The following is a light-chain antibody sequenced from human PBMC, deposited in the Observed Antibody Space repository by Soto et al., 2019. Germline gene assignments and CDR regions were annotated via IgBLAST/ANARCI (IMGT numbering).Light chain of an antibody. CDR1: SDYSTYA. CDR3: ESLGTGIQV. V-gene: IGLV4-69*01. Sequence: QPVLTQSPSASGSLGASVKLTCTLSSDYSTYAIAWHQQQSEKGPRFLMKINSDGTHSKGDGFFDRFSGSSSGAERHLTISSPQSDDEGDYYCESLGTGIQVFGGGTKLPVL. J-gene: IGLJ3*02. CDR2: INSDGTH.